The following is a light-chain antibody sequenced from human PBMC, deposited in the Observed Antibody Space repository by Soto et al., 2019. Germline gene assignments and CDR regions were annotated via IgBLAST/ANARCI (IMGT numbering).Light chain of an antibody. CDR2: KAS. CDR3: QQYNSYPST. V-gene: IGKV1-5*03. CDR1: QSISSW. J-gene: IGKJ1*01. Sequence: DIQMTQSPSTLSASVGDRVTITCRASQSISSWLAWYQQKPGKAPKLLIYKASSLESGDPSRFSGSGSGTEFTLTISSLQPDDFATYYCQQYNSYPSTFGQGTKVEIK.